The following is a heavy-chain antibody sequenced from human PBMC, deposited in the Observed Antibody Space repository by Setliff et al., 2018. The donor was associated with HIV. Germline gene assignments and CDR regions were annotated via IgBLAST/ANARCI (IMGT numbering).Heavy chain of an antibody. CDR1: GDTISSNSVS. J-gene: IGHJ4*02. D-gene: IGHD2-8*01. V-gene: IGHV6-1*01. CDR3: ARGNSTKWGFDY. Sequence: PSQTLSLTCAISGDTISSNSVSWNWIRQSPSRGLEWLGRTYYRSKWYNDYAVSVKSRMTFNPDTSKNQFSLQLNSVTPEDTAVYFCARGNSTKWGFDYWGLGTLVTVSS. CDR2: TYYRSKWYN.